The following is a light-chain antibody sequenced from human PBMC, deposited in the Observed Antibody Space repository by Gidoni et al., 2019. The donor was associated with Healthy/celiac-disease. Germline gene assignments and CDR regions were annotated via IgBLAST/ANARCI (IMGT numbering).Light chain of an antibody. CDR1: SSDVGGYNY. Sequence: QSALTQPASVSGSPGPSITISCTGTSSDVGGYNYVSWYQQHPGKAPKLMIYEVSNRPSGVSNRFSGSKSGNTASLTIAGRQAEDEADYYCSSYTSSSTYVFGTGTKVTVL. CDR2: EVS. V-gene: IGLV2-14*01. J-gene: IGLJ1*01. CDR3: SSYTSSSTYV.